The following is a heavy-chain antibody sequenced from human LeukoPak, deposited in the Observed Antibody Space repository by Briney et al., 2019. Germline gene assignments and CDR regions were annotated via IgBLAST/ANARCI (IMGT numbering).Heavy chain of an antibody. CDR1: GGSISSYY. CDR3: AKRQGPNSGSYDYFDP. D-gene: IGHD1-26*01. Sequence: SETLSLTCTVSGGSISSYYWSWIRQPPGQGLEWIAYIHSSGYTNYNPSLKSRVTISVDTSKNQFSLKVTSVTAADTAVYYCAKRQGPNSGSYDYFDPWGHGTLVTVSS. CDR2: IHSSGYT. J-gene: IGHJ5*02. V-gene: IGHV4-4*09.